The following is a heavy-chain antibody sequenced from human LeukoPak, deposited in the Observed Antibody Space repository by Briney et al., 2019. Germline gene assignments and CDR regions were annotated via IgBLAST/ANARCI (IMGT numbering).Heavy chain of an antibody. J-gene: IGHJ5*02. Sequence: PSETLSLTCTVSGGSISSSNYYWGWIRQPPGKGLECIGSIYYSGSTYYNPSLKSRVSISVDTSKNQFSLKLSSVTAADTAVYYCARVRWLRLRNWFDPWGQGTLVTVSS. CDR1: GGSISSSNYY. CDR3: ARVRWLRLRNWFDP. V-gene: IGHV4-39*01. D-gene: IGHD5-12*01. CDR2: IYYSGST.